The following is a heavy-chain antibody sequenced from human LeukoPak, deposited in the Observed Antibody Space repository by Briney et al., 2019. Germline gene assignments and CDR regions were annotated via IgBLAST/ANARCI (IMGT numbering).Heavy chain of an antibody. J-gene: IGHJ4*02. CDR3: MTAAGYNFGQY. D-gene: IGHD5-18*01. V-gene: IGHV3-7*03. CDR2: IKGDGSEK. CDR1: GLNFHDVW. Sequence: GGSLRLSCSASGLNFHDVWMTWVRQTPGRGLEWVANIKGDGSEKNYVGSVRGRFTISRDNSKNTLYLQMNSLRAEDTVIYYCMTAAGYNFGQYWGQGTLVTVSS.